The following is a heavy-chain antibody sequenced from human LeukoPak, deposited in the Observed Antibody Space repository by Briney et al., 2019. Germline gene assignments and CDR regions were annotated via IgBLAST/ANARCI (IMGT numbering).Heavy chain of an antibody. CDR1: GYMFSTYA. CDR3: ARATTSGYVVFDY. V-gene: IGHV1-69*06. D-gene: IGHD5-12*01. CDR2: IIPIFGTA. Sequence: ASVKVSCKASGYMFSTYAISWVRQAPGQGLEWMGGIIPIFGTANYAQKFQGRVTITADKSTSTAYMELSSLRSEDTAVYYCARATTSGYVVFDYWGQGTLVTVSS. J-gene: IGHJ4*02.